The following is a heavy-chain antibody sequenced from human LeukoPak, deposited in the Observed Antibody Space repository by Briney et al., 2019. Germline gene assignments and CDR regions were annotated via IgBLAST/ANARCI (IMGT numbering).Heavy chain of an antibody. CDR1: GYTFTSYG. CDR2: ISAYNGNT. V-gene: IGHV1-18*01. J-gene: IGHJ5*02. D-gene: IGHD2-2*01. CDR3: ARTFRPRLPDCSSTSCYRGDWFDP. Sequence: ASVKVSCKASGYTFTSYGMSWVRQAPGQGLEWMGWISAYNGNTNYAQKLQGRVTMTTDTSTSTAYMELRSLRSDDTAVYYCARTFRPRLPDCSSTSCYRGDWFDPWGQGTLVTVSS.